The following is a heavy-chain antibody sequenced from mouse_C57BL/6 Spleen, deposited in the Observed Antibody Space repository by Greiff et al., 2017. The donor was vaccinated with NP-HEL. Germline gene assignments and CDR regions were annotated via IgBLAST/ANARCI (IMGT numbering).Heavy chain of an antibody. CDR2: ISYDGSN. V-gene: IGHV3-6*01. CDR1: GYSITSGYY. J-gene: IGHJ3*01. CDR3: AREDYGSSPFAY. D-gene: IGHD1-1*01. Sequence: VQLKESGPGLVKPSPSLSLPCSVTGYSITSGYYWNWIRQFPGNKLEWMGYISYDGSNNYNPSLKNRISITRDTSKNQFFLKLNSVTTEDTATYYCAREDYGSSPFAYWGQGTLVTVSA.